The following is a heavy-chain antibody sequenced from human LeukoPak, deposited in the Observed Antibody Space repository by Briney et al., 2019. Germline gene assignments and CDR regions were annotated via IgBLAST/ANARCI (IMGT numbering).Heavy chain of an antibody. CDR2: IYYSGST. D-gene: IGHD1-26*01. Sequence: SETLSLTCTVSGYSISSGYYWGWIRQPPGKGLEWIGSIYYSGSTYYNPSLKSRVTISVDTSKNQFSLKLSSVTAADTAVYYCARLESYYRPFDYWGQGTLVTVSS. CDR1: GYSISSGYY. J-gene: IGHJ4*02. V-gene: IGHV4-38-2*02. CDR3: ARLESYYRPFDY.